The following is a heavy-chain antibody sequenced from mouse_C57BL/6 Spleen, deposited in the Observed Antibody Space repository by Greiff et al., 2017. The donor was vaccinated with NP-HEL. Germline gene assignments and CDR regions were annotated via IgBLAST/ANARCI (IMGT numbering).Heavy chain of an antibody. CDR2: ISGGGGNT. CDR1: GFTFSSYT. J-gene: IGHJ4*01. Sequence: EVKLMESGGGLVKPGGSLKLSCAASGFTFSSYTMSWVRQTPEKRLEWVATISGGGGNTYYPDSVKGRFTISSDNAKNTLYLQMSSLRSEDTALYYCARRRGSSYDYAMDYWGQGTSVTVSS. V-gene: IGHV5-9*01. CDR3: ARRRGSSYDYAMDY. D-gene: IGHD1-1*01.